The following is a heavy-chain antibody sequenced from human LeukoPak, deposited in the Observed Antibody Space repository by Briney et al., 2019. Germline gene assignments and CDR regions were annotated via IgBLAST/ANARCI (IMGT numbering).Heavy chain of an antibody. CDR1: GYTFTDYY. CDR3: ARGTAVAGVLYYYYYYMDV. D-gene: IGHD6-19*01. CDR2: INPNTGVT. Sequence: ASVKVSCRASGYTFTDYYMHWVRQAPGQGLEWVGWINPNTGVTNYAQMFQGRVTITSDTSISTAYMELSRLRSDDTAVYYCARGTAVAGVLYYYYYYMDVWGKGTTVTVSS. J-gene: IGHJ6*03. V-gene: IGHV1-2*02.